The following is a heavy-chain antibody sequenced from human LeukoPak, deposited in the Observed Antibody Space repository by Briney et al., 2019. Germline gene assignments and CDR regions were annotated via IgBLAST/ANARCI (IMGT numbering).Heavy chain of an antibody. CDR2: IKEDGGER. D-gene: IGHD2-15*01. J-gene: IGHJ5*02. CDR3: VRDRGIVGQFDP. CDR1: GFSFSSYW. Sequence: GGSLRLSCAASGFSFSSYWMTWVRQVPGQGLQWVANIKEDGGERNYVDSVRGRFIISRGNAKNSLHLQMNSLRADDTGVYHCVRDRGIVGQFDPWGRGTLVTVSS. V-gene: IGHV3-7*01.